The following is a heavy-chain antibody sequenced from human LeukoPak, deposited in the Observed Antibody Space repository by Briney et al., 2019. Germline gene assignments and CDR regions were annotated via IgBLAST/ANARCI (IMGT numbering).Heavy chain of an antibody. V-gene: IGHV4-39*01. Sequence: PSETLSLTCPVSGGSISSSSYYWGWIRQPPGKGLEWIGSIYYSGSTYYNPSLKSRVTISVDTSKNQFSLKLSSVTAADTAVYYCARHHSGFDPWGQGTLVTVSS. D-gene: IGHD4-11*01. CDR2: IYYSGST. J-gene: IGHJ5*02. CDR1: GGSISSSSYY. CDR3: ARHHSGFDP.